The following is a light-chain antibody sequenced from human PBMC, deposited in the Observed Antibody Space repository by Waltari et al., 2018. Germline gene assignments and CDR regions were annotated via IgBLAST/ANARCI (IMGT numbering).Light chain of an antibody. J-gene: IGLJ2*01. CDR2: EVT. Sequence: QSALTQPPSASGSPGQSVTISCTGTSSDVGGYNYVSWNQQHPGKAPKLMISEVTKRPSGVPDRFSGSKSGNTAALTVSGLQAEDEADYYCSSYAGSNNLVFGGGTKLTVL. CDR3: SSYAGSNNLV. V-gene: IGLV2-8*01. CDR1: SSDVGGYNY.